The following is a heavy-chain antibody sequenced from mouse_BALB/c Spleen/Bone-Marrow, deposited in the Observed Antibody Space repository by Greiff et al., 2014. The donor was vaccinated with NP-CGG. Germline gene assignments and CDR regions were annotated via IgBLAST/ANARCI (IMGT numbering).Heavy chain of an antibody. CDR3: AREVYGSWFAY. D-gene: IGHD2-2*01. CDR1: GYTFTYYT. V-gene: IGHV1-4*01. J-gene: IGHJ3*01. CDR2: INPNSDYT. Sequence: VQLQQSGAKLARPGASVKMSCKASGYTFTYYTMYWVKQRPGQGLEWIGYINPNSDYTNYNQKFKDKATLTADKSSSTAYMQLSSLTSEDSAVYYCAREVYGSWFAYWGQGTLVTVSA.